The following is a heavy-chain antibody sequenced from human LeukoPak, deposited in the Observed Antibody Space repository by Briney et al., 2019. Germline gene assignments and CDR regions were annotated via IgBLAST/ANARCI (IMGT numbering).Heavy chain of an antibody. J-gene: IGHJ6*03. Sequence: PGGSLRLSCAASGFTFSSYWMSWVRQAPGKGLEWVANIKQDGSEKYYVDSVKGRFTIYRDNAKNSLYLQMNSLRAEDTAVYYCARDIVGATRGLYYYYYMDVWGKGTTVTVSS. CDR3: ARDIVGATRGLYYYYYMDV. D-gene: IGHD1-26*01. CDR1: GFTFSSYW. V-gene: IGHV3-7*01. CDR2: IKQDGSEK.